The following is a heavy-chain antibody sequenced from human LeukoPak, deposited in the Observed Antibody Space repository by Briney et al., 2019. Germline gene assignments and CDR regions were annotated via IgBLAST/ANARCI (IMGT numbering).Heavy chain of an antibody. CDR2: IRADGGRT. J-gene: IGHJ6*02. CDR1: GFSFCDYA. V-gene: IGHV3-43*02. D-gene: IGHD1-26*01. Sequence: GGSLRLSCAASGFSFCDYAMHWVRHAPGKGLEWVSLIRADGGRTYYADPVNGRFTISRDNSKNSLYLPMNSLRTDDTALYYCGTWAYYHGLDVWGQGTTVTVSS. CDR3: GTWAYYHGLDV.